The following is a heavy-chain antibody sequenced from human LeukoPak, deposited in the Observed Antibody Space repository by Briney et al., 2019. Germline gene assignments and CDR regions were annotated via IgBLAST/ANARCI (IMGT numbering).Heavy chain of an antibody. CDR3: ARDGSRGAGATGAAFDY. V-gene: IGHV3-66*02. Sequence: GGSLRLSCAASGFTVSSNYMSWVRQAPGKGLEWVSVIYSGGSIYYADSVKGRFTISRDNSKNTLYLQMNSLRAEDTAVYYCARDGSRGAGATGAAFDYWGQGTLVTVSS. D-gene: IGHD1-26*01. J-gene: IGHJ4*02. CDR2: IYSGGSI. CDR1: GFTVSSNY.